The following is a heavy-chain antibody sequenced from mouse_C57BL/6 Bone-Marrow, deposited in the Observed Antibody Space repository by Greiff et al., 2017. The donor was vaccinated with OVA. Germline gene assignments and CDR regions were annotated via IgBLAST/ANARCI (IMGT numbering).Heavy chain of an antibody. CDR1: GYSITSGYY. J-gene: IGHJ2*01. CDR2: ISYDGSN. D-gene: IGHD2-3*01. CDR3: AREDGYFSFDY. Sequence: EVQVVESGPGLVKPSQSLSLTCSVTGYSITSGYYWNWIRQFPGNKLEWMGYISYDGSNNYNPSLKNRISITRDTSKNQFFLKLNSVTTEDTATYYCAREDGYFSFDYWGQGTTLTVSS. V-gene: IGHV3-6*01.